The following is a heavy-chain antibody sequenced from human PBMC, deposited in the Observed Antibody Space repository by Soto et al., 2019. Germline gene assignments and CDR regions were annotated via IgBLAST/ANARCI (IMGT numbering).Heavy chain of an antibody. CDR2: IFSGGTT. J-gene: IGHJ5*02. D-gene: IGHD6-13*01. Sequence: QVQLQESGPGLVKPSQTLSLTCTVSGGSISSGGYYWSWIRQHPGKGLEWIGYIFSGGTTYYIPSLKSRLIISLDTSKNQFSLKLSSVTAADTAVYYCARGLRIAAAAWFDPWGQGTLVTVSS. CDR3: ARGLRIAAAAWFDP. V-gene: IGHV4-31*03. CDR1: GGSISSGGYY.